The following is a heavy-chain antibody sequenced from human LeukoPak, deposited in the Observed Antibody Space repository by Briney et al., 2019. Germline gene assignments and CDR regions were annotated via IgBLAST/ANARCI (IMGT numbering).Heavy chain of an antibody. CDR3: ARDGVDTAMVIDY. Sequence: GGSLRLSCAASGFTFSSYSMNWVRQAPGKGLEGVSSISSSSSYIYYADSVKGRFTISRDNAKNSLYLQMNSLRAEDTAVYYCARDGVDTAMVIDYWGQGTLVTVSS. D-gene: IGHD5-18*01. CDR2: ISSSSSYI. CDR1: GFTFSSYS. V-gene: IGHV3-21*01. J-gene: IGHJ4*02.